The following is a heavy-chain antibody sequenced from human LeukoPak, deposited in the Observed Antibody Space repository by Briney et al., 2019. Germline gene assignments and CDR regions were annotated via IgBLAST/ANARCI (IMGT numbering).Heavy chain of an antibody. CDR3: ARGRYYYDSSGPGFDY. CDR2: IIPIFGTA. J-gene: IGHJ4*02. CDR1: GGTFSSYA. D-gene: IGHD3-22*01. Sequence: ASVKVSCKASGGTFSSYAISWVRQAPGQGLEWMGGIIPIFGTANYAQKFQGRVTITTDESTSTAYMELSSLRSEDTAVYYCARGRYYYDSSGPGFDYWGQGTLVTVSS. V-gene: IGHV1-69*05.